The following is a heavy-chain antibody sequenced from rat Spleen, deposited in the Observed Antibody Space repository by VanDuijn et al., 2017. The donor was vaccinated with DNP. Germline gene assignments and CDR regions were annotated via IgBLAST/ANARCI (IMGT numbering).Heavy chain of an antibody. CDR2: INYSGAT. CDR3: ARGLNYGGYIYSWYFDF. Sequence: EVPLQESGPGLVKPSQSLSLTCSVTGYSITSNNWAWIRKFPGNKMEWMGYINYSGATAYNPSLRSRISITRDTSKNQFFLQLNSVTTEDTATYYCARGLNYGGYIYSWYFDFWGPGTMVTVSS. D-gene: IGHD1-11*01. CDR1: GYSITSNN. V-gene: IGHV3-1*01. J-gene: IGHJ1*01.